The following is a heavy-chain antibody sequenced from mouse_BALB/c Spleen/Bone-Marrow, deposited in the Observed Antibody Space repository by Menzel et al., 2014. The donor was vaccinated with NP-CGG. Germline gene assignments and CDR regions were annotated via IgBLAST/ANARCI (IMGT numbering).Heavy chain of an antibody. CDR2: IYPGDGST. J-gene: IGHJ1*01. CDR3: AYYRYDEYFDV. V-gene: IGHV1S56*01. CDR1: GYTFTSYF. D-gene: IGHD2-14*01. Sequence: VHLVESGPELVKPGASVKMSCKASGYTFTSYFIHWVKQRPGQGLEWIGRIYPGDGSTKYNEKFKVKTTLTADKSSSTAYMFLSSLTSEDSAIYFCAYYRYDEYFDVWGAGTTVTVSS.